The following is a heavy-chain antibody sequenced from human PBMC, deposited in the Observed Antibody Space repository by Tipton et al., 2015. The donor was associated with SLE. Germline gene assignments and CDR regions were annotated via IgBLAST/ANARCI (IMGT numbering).Heavy chain of an antibody. CDR1: GGSISSHY. CDR3: ARALGYGSGNYVDY. D-gene: IGHD3-10*01. J-gene: IGHJ4*02. Sequence: TMSLTCTVSGGSISSHYWSWIRQPPGKGLEWIGYIYYSGSINYNPSLKSRVTISVDTSKNQFSLKVRSVTAADTAVYYCARALGYGSGNYVDYWGQGTLVTGSS. CDR2: IYYSGSI. V-gene: IGHV4-59*11.